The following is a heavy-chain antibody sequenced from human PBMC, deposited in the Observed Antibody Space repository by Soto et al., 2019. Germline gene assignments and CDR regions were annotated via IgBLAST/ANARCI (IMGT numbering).Heavy chain of an antibody. CDR1: GGTFSSYA. CDR2: IIPIFGTA. V-gene: IGHV1-69*01. D-gene: IGHD1-7*01. CDR3: ARNWNYPNWFDP. J-gene: IGHJ5*02. Sequence: QVQLVQSGAEVKKPGSSVKVSCKASGGTFSSYAISWVRQAPGQGLEWMGGIIPIFGTANYAQKFQGRVKITADESTSTAYMELSSLRSEDPAVYYCARNWNYPNWFDPWGQGTLVTVSS.